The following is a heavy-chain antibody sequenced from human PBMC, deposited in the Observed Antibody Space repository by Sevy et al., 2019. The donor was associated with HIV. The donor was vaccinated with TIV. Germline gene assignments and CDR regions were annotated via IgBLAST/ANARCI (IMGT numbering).Heavy chain of an antibody. Sequence: GGSLRLSCVASGFTFRSYTMKWVRQAPGKGLECVSSNSSSGSYIYYADSVKGRLTISRDDAKNSLYLQMNTLRAEDAALYYCARVRPYDTRDFDYWGQGTLVTVSS. CDR1: GFTFRSYT. J-gene: IGHJ4*02. CDR3: ARVRPYDTRDFDY. V-gene: IGHV3-21*01. D-gene: IGHD3-22*01. CDR2: NSSSGSYI.